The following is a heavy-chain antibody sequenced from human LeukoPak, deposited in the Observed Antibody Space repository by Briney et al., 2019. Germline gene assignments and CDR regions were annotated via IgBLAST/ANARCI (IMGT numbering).Heavy chain of an antibody. CDR3: ARGPIAAAGGY. D-gene: IGHD6-13*01. CDR2: IIPILGIA. J-gene: IGHJ4*02. CDR1: GGTFSSYA. V-gene: IGHV1-69*04. Sequence: SVKVSCKASGGTFSSYAISWVRQAPGQGLEWMGRIIPILGIANYAQNLQGRVTMTRDTSTSAAYMDLRSLRSDDTAVYYCARGPIAAAGGYWGQGTLVTVSS.